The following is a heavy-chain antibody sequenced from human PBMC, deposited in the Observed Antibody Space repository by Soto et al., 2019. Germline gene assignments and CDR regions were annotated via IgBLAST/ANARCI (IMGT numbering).Heavy chain of an antibody. CDR2: IRSGGDNT. D-gene: IGHD6-13*01. V-gene: IGHV3-23*01. CDR1: GFTVSSHA. CDR3: AKGFDSYSIRRYGIDV. J-gene: IGHJ6*02. Sequence: SCEASGFTVSSHAMSWVRQAPGKGLEWVSTIRSGGDNTYSADSVKGRVTISRDNSKNTLYLQMNSLRAQPTAVYSRAKGFDSYSIRRYGIDVCAQLSTGT.